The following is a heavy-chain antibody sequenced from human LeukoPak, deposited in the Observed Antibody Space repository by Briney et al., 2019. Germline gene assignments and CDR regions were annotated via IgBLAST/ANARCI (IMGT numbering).Heavy chain of an antibody. V-gene: IGHV3-7*03. D-gene: IGHD3/OR15-3a*01. Sequence: GGSLRLSCAASGFSFSVYGMNWVRQAPGKGLEWVANIKQDGSEKYYVDSVKGRFTISRDNAKNSLYLQMNSLRVEDMALYYCAKGPDYFLTPIDYWGQGTLVTVSS. J-gene: IGHJ4*02. CDR1: GFSFSVYG. CDR3: AKGPDYFLTPIDY. CDR2: IKQDGSEK.